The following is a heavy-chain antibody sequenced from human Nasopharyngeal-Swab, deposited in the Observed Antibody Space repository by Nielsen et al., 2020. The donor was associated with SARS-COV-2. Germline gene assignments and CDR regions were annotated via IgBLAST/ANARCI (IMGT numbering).Heavy chain of an antibody. CDR2: IGTAGDT. V-gene: IGHV3-13*01. CDR1: GFTFSSYD. D-gene: IGHD7-27*01. CDR3: ARDRWTLGMDV. J-gene: IGHJ6*02. Sequence: RGSLRLSCAASGFTFSSYDMHWVRQATGKGLEWVSAIGTAGDTYYPGSVKGRFTISRENAKNSLYLQMNSLRAGDTAVYYCARDRWTLGMDVWGQGTTVTVSS.